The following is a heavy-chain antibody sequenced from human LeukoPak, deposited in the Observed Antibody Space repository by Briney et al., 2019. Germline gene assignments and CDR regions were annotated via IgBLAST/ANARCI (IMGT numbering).Heavy chain of an antibody. J-gene: IGHJ4*02. V-gene: IGHV3-23*01. Sequence: GGSLRLSCAASGFTFSDYYMNWVRQAPGKGLEWVSTISGGGGSTYYADSVKGRFTISRDNSKNTLYLQVNSLRAEDTAVYYCAKGGKWDVTPFDYWGQGTLVTVSS. D-gene: IGHD1-26*01. CDR1: GFTFSDYY. CDR3: AKGGKWDVTPFDY. CDR2: ISGGGGST.